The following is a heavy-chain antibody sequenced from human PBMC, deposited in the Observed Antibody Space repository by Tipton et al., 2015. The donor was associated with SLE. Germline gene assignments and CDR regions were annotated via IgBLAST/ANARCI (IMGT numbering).Heavy chain of an antibody. CDR1: GGSISSGDYY. V-gene: IGHV4-30-4*01. D-gene: IGHD2-15*01. J-gene: IGHJ6*03. CDR3: ARDRYCSGGSCYERYMDV. Sequence: TLSLTCTVSGGSISSGDYYWSWIRQPPGKGLEWIGSISVSGSTYYNPSLKSRVTISVDTSKNQFSLKLSSVTAADTAVYYCARDRYCSGGSCYERYMDVWGKGTTVTVSS. CDR2: ISVSGST.